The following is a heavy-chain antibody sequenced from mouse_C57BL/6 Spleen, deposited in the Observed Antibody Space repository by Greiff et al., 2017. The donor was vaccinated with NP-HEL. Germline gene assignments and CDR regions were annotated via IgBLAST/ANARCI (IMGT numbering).Heavy chain of an antibody. V-gene: IGHV1-52*01. J-gene: IGHJ3*01. CDR2: IDPSDSET. Sequence: QVQLQQPGAELVRPGSSVKLSCKASGYTFTSYWMHWVKQRPIQGLEWIGNIDPSDSETHYNQKFKDKATLTVDKSSSTAYMQLSSLTSEDSAVYYCARRHYDYDEWFAYWGQGTLVTVSA. D-gene: IGHD2-4*01. CDR1: GYTFTSYW. CDR3: ARRHYDYDEWFAY.